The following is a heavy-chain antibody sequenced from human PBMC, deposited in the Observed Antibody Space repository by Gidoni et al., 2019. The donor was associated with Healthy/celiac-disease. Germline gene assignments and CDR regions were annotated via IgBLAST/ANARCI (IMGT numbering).Heavy chain of an antibody. J-gene: IGHJ4*02. V-gene: IGHV3-23*01. CDR2: ISGSGGST. CDR3: AKVYYYDSSGRFDY. D-gene: IGHD3-22*01. Sequence: EVPMLEAGGGLVQPGGSLRLSCAAYGFTFSSYAMSWVPQAPGKGLEWVSAISGSGGSTYYADSVKGRFTISRDNSKNTLYLQMNSLRAEDTAVYYCAKVYYYDSSGRFDYWGQGTLVTVSS. CDR1: GFTFSSYA.